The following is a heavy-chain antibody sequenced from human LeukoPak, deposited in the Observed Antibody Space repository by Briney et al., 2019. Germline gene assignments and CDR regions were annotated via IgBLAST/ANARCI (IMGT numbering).Heavy chain of an antibody. V-gene: IGHV3-49*03. CDR2: IRSKAYGGTT. CDR3: TRDWRIAHYYYGMDV. J-gene: IGHJ6*02. Sequence: PGGSLRLSCTAAGFTFGDYAMSWFHQAPGKGLEWVGFIRSKAYGGTTEYAASVKGRFTISRDDSKSIAYLQMDSLKTEDTAVYYCTRDWRIAHYYYGMDVWGQGTTVTVSS. D-gene: IGHD6-13*01. CDR1: GFTFGDYA.